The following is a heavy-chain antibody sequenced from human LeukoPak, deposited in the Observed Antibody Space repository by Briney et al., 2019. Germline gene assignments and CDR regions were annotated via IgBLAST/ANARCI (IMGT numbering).Heavy chain of an antibody. D-gene: IGHD2-21*02. J-gene: IGHJ4*02. Sequence: GGSLRLSCEASGFTFSSYSMNWVRQAPGKGLEWVSYISSSSSTIYYADSVKGRFTISRDNAKNSLYLQMNSLRDEDTAVYYCAREYCGGDCHSYYFDYWGQGTLVTVSS. CDR3: AREYCGGDCHSYYFDY. CDR1: GFTFSSYS. V-gene: IGHV3-48*02. CDR2: ISSSSSTI.